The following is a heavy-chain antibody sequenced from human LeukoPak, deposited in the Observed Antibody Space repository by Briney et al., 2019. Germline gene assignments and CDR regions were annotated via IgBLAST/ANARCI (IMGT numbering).Heavy chain of an antibody. CDR2: INHSGST. V-gene: IGHV4-34*01. J-gene: IGHJ6*03. Sequence: SETLSLTCAVYGGSFSGYYWSWIRQPPGKGLEWIGEINHSGSTNYNPSLKSRVTISVDTSKNQFSLKLSSVTAADTAVYYCARLTATVTTSHYYYYYMDVWGKGTTVTISS. CDR3: ARLTATVTTSHYYYYYMDV. CDR1: GGSFSGYY. D-gene: IGHD4-17*01.